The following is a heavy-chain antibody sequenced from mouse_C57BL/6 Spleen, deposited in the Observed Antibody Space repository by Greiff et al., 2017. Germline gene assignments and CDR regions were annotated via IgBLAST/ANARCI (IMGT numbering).Heavy chain of an antibody. CDR2: ISYDGSN. CDR1: GYSITSGYY. Sequence: EVKLVESGPGLVKPSQSLSLTCSVTGYSITSGYYWNWIRQFPGNKLEWMGYISYDGSNNYNPSLKNRISITRDTSKNQFFLKLNSVTTEDTATYYCAREGYYYGSSSYYAMDYWGQGTSVTVSS. V-gene: IGHV3-6*01. J-gene: IGHJ4*01. D-gene: IGHD1-1*01. CDR3: AREGYYYGSSSYYAMDY.